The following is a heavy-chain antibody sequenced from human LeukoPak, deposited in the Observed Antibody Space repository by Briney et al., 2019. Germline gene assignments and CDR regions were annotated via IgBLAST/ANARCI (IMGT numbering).Heavy chain of an antibody. CDR2: IDPSDSYT. Sequence: GESLKISCKGSGYSFTNYWISWVRQMPGKGLEWVGRIDPSDSYTNYSPSFQGHVTISADRSISTAYLQWSSLKASDTAMYYCARRDRSGWYNFDYWGQGTLVTVSS. CDR3: ARRDRSGWYNFDY. D-gene: IGHD6-19*01. V-gene: IGHV5-10-1*01. CDR1: GYSFTNYW. J-gene: IGHJ4*02.